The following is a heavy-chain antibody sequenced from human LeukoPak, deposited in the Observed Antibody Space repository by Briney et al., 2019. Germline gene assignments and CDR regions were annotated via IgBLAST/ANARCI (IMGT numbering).Heavy chain of an antibody. CDR3: ASRVVGATLRGAFDY. CDR1: GFTFSSYS. J-gene: IGHJ4*02. Sequence: GGSLRLSCAASGFTFSSYSMNWVRQAPGKGLEWVSSISSSSSYIYYADSVKGRFTISRDNSKNTLYLQMNSLRAEDTAVYYCASRVVGATLRGAFDYWGQGTLVTVSS. V-gene: IGHV3-21*04. D-gene: IGHD1-26*01. CDR2: ISSSSSYI.